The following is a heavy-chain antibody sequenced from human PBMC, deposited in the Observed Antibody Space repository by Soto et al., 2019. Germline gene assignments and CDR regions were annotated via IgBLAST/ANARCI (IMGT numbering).Heavy chain of an antibody. CDR1: GFTFSSYA. J-gene: IGHJ4*02. D-gene: IGHD2-15*01. Sequence: LRLSCAASGFTFSSYAMGWVRQGPGKGLEWVAVVSIGGSTHYADSVRGRFTISRDNSKNTLSLQMNSLTAEDTAVYFCAKRRGAGGHFDYWGQGALVTVSS. V-gene: IGHV3-23*01. CDR2: VSIGGST. CDR3: AKRRGAGGHFDY.